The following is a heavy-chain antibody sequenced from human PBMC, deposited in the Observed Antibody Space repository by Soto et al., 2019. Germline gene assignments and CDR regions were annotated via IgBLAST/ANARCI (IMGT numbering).Heavy chain of an antibody. CDR2: INQDGSEE. CDR1: AFTSSNYW. J-gene: IGHJ6*02. Sequence: PGGSLRLSCTASAFTSSNYWMSWVRQAPGKGLEWVANINQDGSEEYYVDSLKGRFTISRDNAENSLYLQMSSLRAEDTAVYYCTRGIRGSSGWSNYYGLDVWGQGTTVTVSS. D-gene: IGHD6-19*01. V-gene: IGHV3-7*03. CDR3: TRGIRGSSGWSNYYGLDV.